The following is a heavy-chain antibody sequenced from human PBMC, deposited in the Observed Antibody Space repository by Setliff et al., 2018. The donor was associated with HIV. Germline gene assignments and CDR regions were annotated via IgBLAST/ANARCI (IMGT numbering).Heavy chain of an antibody. D-gene: IGHD3-22*01. CDR3: ARDGDYYDSSGSDY. CDR2: IIPISGTV. CDR1: GGTFSSYA. V-gene: IGHV1-69*05. J-gene: IGHJ4*02. Sequence: ASVKVSCKASGGTFSSYAISWVRQAPGQGLEWMGGIIPISGTVNYAQKFWGRVTITTHESTSTAYMELSSLRSEDTAVYYCARDGDYYDSSGSDYWGQGTLVTVSS.